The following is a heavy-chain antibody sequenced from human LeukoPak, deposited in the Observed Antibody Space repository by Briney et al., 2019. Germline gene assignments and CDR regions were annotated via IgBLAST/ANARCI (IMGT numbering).Heavy chain of an antibody. CDR1: GFTFSSYR. D-gene: IGHD3-9*01. Sequence: GGSLRLSCAASGFTFSSYRMSWVRQAPGKGLEWVAFIRYDERNKYYSDSVKGRFTISRDNSKNTLYLQMNSLRAEDTAVYYCAKDVSRILTGARNYFDSWGQGTLVTVSS. J-gene: IGHJ4*02. V-gene: IGHV3-30*02. CDR2: IRYDERNK. CDR3: AKDVSRILTGARNYFDS.